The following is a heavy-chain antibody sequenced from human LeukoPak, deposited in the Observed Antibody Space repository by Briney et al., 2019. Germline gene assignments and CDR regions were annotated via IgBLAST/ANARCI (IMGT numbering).Heavy chain of an antibody. CDR2: INIYSGDT. J-gene: IGHJ4*02. CDR1: GYIFSSYG. Sequence: ASVIISCKTSGYIFSSYGVAWVRQAPGQGPEWMGWINIYSGDTNYAQKFQGRVTVTRDTGTNTAYMELRSLRFDDTAVYYCARDGRRTWYFDYWGQGTLVTVTS. D-gene: IGHD6-13*01. CDR3: ARDGRRTWYFDY. V-gene: IGHV1-18*01.